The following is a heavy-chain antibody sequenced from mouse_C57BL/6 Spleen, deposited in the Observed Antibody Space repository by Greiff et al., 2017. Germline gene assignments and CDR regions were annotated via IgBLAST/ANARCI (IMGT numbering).Heavy chain of an antibody. J-gene: IGHJ3*01. D-gene: IGHD2-4*01. CDR1: GYTFTSYW. V-gene: IGHV1-50*01. CDR3: GERGDYDGFAY. CDR2: IDPSDSYT. Sequence: VQLQQPGAELVKPGASVKLSCKASGYTFTSYWMQWVKQRPGQGLEWIGEIDPSDSYTNYNQKFKGKATLTVDTSSSAAYMQLSSLTSEDSAVYCGGERGDYDGFAYWGQGTLVTVSA.